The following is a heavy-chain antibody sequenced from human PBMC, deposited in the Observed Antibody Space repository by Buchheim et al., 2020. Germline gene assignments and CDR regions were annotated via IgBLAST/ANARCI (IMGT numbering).Heavy chain of an antibody. D-gene: IGHD3-22*01. V-gene: IGHV4-59*03. J-gene: IGHJ4*02. CDR1: GGSISSYY. CDR3: ASGAMYYESSGQFDY. CDR2: IYYSGTT. Sequence: QVQLQESGPGLVKPSETLSLTCTVSGGSISSYYWSWIRQPPGKGLEWIGYIYYSGTTNYNPSLKSRVTISVDTSKNPLSLKRSSVTAADTAVYYCASGAMYYESSGQFDYWGQGTL.